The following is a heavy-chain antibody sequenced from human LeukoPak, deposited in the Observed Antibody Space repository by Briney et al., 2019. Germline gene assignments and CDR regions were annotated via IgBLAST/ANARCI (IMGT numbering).Heavy chain of an antibody. D-gene: IGHD3-10*01. Sequence: SETLSLTCTVSGGSISSSSYYWGWIRQPPGKGLEWIGEINHSGSTNYNPSLKSRVTISVDTSKNQFSLKLSSVTAADTAVYYCARGPALYGSGMYYWFDPWGQGTLVTVSS. V-gene: IGHV4-39*07. J-gene: IGHJ5*02. CDR2: INHSGST. CDR1: GGSISSSSYY. CDR3: ARGPALYGSGMYYWFDP.